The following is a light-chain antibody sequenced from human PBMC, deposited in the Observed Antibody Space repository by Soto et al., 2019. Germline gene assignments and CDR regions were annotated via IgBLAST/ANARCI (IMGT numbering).Light chain of an antibody. V-gene: IGLV2-14*01. CDR1: SSDVGVYNY. CDR2: EVS. J-gene: IGLJ1*01. Sequence: QSALTQPASVSGSPGQSIAISCTGTSSDVGVYNYVSWYQQHPGKAPKLMIYEVSNRPSGVSNRFSGSKSGNTASLTISGLQAEDEADYYCSSYTSSSPPLYVFGTGTKLTVL. CDR3: SSYTSSSPPLYV.